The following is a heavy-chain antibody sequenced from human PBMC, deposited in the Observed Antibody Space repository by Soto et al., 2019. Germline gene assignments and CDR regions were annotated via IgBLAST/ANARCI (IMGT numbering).Heavy chain of an antibody. CDR2: INPSGGST. Sequence: GASVKVSCKASGYTFTSYYMHWVRQAPGQGLEWMGIINPSGGSTSYAQKFQGRVTMTRDTSTSTVYMELSSLRSEDTAVYYCARDCPITMVRNPSFYYSYGMDVWGQGTTVTVSS. CDR1: GYTFTSYY. D-gene: IGHD3-10*01. CDR3: ARDCPITMVRNPSFYYSYGMDV. J-gene: IGHJ6*02. V-gene: IGHV1-46*01.